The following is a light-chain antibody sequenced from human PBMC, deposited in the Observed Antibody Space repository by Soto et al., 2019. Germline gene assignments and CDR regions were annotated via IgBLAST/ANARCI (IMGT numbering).Light chain of an antibody. Sequence: EIVLTQSPGTLSLSPGEGDTLSCRASQSVSSNSLAWYQQKPGQAPRLLIYGASTRATGITDRFSGSGSGTDFTLTINSLEPEDFAVYYCQQYGSSPLTFGGGTKVEIK. CDR2: GAS. J-gene: IGKJ4*01. V-gene: IGKV3-20*01. CDR1: QSVSSNS. CDR3: QQYGSSPLT.